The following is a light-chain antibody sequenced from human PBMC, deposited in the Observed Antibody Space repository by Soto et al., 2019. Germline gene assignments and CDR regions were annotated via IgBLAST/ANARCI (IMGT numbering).Light chain of an antibody. CDR2: DVS. J-gene: IGLJ1*01. Sequence: QSALTQPASVSGSPGQSITISCTGTSSDVGAYRYVSWYQQHPGKAPKLIIYDVSDRPSGISNRFSGSKSDNTASLTISGLQAEDEAEYYCSSYTSSTTYVFGTGTKAPS. V-gene: IGLV2-14*01. CDR1: SSDVGAYRY. CDR3: SSYTSSTTYV.